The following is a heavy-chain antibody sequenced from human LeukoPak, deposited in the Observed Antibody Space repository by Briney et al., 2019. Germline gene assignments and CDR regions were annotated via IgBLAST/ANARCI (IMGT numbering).Heavy chain of an antibody. CDR1: GFTFTNHW. V-gene: IGHV3-7*01. CDR3: ARVKSRGDYVFDY. J-gene: IGHJ4*02. Sequence: PGGSLRLSCVTSGFTFTNHWMSWVRQAPGKGLEWVANIREDGGHTNYVDSVKGRFTISRDNAKNSLYLQMNSLRAEDTAVYYCARVKSRGDYVFDYWGQGTLVTVSS. D-gene: IGHD4-17*01. CDR2: IREDGGHT.